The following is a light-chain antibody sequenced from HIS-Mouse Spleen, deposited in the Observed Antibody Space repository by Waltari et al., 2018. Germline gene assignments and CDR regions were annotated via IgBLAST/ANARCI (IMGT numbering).Light chain of an antibody. CDR3: CSYAGSSTLV. CDR2: EGS. J-gene: IGLJ2*01. CDR1: SSDVGSSTL. Sequence: QSALTQPASVSGSPGQSITIPCTGTSSDVGSSTLVAWYQQPPGKAPKLMIYEGSKRPSGVSNRFSGSKSGNTASLTISGLQAEDEADYYCCSYAGSSTLVFGGGTKLTVL. V-gene: IGLV2-23*01.